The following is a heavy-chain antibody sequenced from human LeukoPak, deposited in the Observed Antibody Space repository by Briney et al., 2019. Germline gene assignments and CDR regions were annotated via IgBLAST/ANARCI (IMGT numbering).Heavy chain of an antibody. CDR1: GFTFYTYA. J-gene: IGHJ4*02. Sequence: PGGSLRLSCAASGFTFYTYAMSWVRQAPGKGLEWVSVIGGNDGTTYYADSVRGRFTISRDNSENTLYLQMNSLRTEDTAVYYCTKDRGFIADRPDSYFDDWGQGILVTVSS. CDR3: TKDRGFIADRPDSYFDD. CDR2: IGGNDGTT. V-gene: IGHV3-23*01. D-gene: IGHD6-6*01.